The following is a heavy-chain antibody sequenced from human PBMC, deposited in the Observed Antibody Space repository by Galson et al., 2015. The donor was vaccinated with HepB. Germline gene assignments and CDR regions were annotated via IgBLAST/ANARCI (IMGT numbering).Heavy chain of an antibody. Sequence: SLRLSCAASGFTFSSYAMSWVRQAPGKGLEWVSAISGSATSTYYADSVKGRFTISRDNSKNTLYLQMNSLRAEDTAVYYCAKERGSASYYKGRDYWGQVTLVTVSS. D-gene: IGHD3-10*01. V-gene: IGHV3-23*01. CDR3: AKERGSASYYKGRDY. J-gene: IGHJ4*02. CDR2: ISGSATST. CDR1: GFTFSSYA.